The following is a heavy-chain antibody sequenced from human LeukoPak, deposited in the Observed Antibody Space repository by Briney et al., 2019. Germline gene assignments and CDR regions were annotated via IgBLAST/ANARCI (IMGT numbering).Heavy chain of an antibody. Sequence: PGGSLRLSCAASGFNLDYHAMHWVRQAPGKGLEWVALISFDGREKNYADSVKGRFTISRDNSKNMLYLQMSSLGAEDAAVYYCARGGGYCSSTSCYLSPDFDFWGQGTLVTVSS. CDR2: ISFDGREK. J-gene: IGHJ4*02. V-gene: IGHV3-30*15. D-gene: IGHD2-2*01. CDR1: GFNLDYHA. CDR3: ARGGGYCSSTSCYLSPDFDF.